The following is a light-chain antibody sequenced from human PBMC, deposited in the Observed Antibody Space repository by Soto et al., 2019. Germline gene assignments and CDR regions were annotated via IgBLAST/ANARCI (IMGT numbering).Light chain of an antibody. CDR1: QSVSSY. V-gene: IGKV3-11*01. J-gene: IGKJ3*01. Sequence: EIVLTQSPATLSLSPGERATLSCRASQSVSSYLAWYQQKPGQAPRLLIYDASNMATGIPARFSGSGSGTDFTLTISSLEPEDFAVYYCQQRSNWPATFGPGTKVDIK. CDR2: DAS. CDR3: QQRSNWPAT.